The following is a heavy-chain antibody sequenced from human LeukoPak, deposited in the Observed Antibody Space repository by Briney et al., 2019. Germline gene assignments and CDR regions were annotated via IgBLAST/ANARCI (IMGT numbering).Heavy chain of an antibody. J-gene: IGHJ6*02. V-gene: IGHV3-53*01. D-gene: IGHD6-13*01. CDR3: ARDHGSSWYPYYYYGMDV. Sequence: GGSLRLSCAASGFRFSTYAMNWVRPAPGKGLEWVSVIYSGGSTYYADSVKGRFTISRDNSKNTRYLQMNRLRAEDTAVYYCARDHGSSWYPYYYYGMDVWGQGTTVTVSS. CDR1: GFRFSTYA. CDR2: IYSGGST.